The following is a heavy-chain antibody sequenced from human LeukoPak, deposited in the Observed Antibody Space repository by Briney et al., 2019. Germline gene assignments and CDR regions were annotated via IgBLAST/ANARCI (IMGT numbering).Heavy chain of an antibody. V-gene: IGHV3-48*02. J-gene: IGHJ4*02. CDR2: ISSSSSPM. CDR1: GFTFSGYA. Sequence: GGSLRLSCAASGFTFSGYAMSWVRQAPGKGLEWVSYISSSSSPMYNADSVKGRFTISRDSAKNSLYLQMNSLRDEDTAVYYCARGTYFYDSSGYYHGWYFDYWGQGTLVTVSS. CDR3: ARGTYFYDSSGYYHGWYFDY. D-gene: IGHD3-22*01.